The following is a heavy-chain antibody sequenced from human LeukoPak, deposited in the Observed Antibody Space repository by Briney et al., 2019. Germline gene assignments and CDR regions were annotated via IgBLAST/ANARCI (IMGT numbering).Heavy chain of an antibody. CDR1: GYTFTGYY. V-gene: IGHV1-2*02. CDR3: APDYYDSRFGDY. J-gene: IGHJ4*02. CDR2: INPNSGGT. D-gene: IGHD3-22*01. Sequence: ASVKVSSKASGYTFTGYYMHWVRQAPGQGLEWMGWINPNSGGTNYAQKFQGRVTMTRDTSISTAYMELSRLRSDDTAVYYCAPDYYDSRFGDYWGQGTLVTVSS.